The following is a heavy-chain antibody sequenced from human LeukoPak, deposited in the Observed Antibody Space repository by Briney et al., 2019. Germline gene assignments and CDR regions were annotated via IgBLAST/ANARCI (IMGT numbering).Heavy chain of an antibody. D-gene: IGHD4-17*01. CDR2: TRNKANSYTT. J-gene: IGHJ4*02. CDR3: ARAAYGDYLFDY. CDR1: GFTFSDQY. V-gene: IGHV3-72*01. Sequence: GGSLRLSCAASGFTFSDQYMDWVRQAPGRGLEWVGRTRNKANSYTTEYAASVKGRFTISRDDSKNSLYLQMNSLKAEDTAVYYCARAAYGDYLFDYWGQGTLVTVSS.